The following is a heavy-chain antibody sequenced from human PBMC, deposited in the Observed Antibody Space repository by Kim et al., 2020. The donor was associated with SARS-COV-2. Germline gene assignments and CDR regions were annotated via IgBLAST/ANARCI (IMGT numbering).Heavy chain of an antibody. Sequence: GESLKISCKGSGYSFTSYWISWVRQMPGKGLEWMGRIDPSDSYTNYSPSFQGHVTISADKSISTAYLQWSSLKASDTAMYYCARQYYDSSGYYPNLDYWGQGTLVTVSS. CDR2: IDPSDSYT. CDR3: ARQYYDSSGYYPNLDY. CDR1: GYSFTSYW. V-gene: IGHV5-10-1*01. D-gene: IGHD3-22*01. J-gene: IGHJ4*02.